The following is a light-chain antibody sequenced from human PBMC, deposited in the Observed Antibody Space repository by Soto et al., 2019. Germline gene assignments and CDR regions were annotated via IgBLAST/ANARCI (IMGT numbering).Light chain of an antibody. CDR3: QQRYSTFTWT. Sequence: DIQMTQSPSSLSASVGDRVTITCRASQSISSYLNWYQQKPGKAPKLLIYAATGLQSGVPSRFSGSGSGTDFTLTISSLQPEDFATYYCQQRYSTFTWTFGQGTKVEIK. V-gene: IGKV1-39*01. CDR1: QSISSY. J-gene: IGKJ1*01. CDR2: AAT.